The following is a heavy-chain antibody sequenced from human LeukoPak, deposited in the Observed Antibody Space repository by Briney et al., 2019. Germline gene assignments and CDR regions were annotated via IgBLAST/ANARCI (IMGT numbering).Heavy chain of an antibody. J-gene: IGHJ4*02. V-gene: IGHV3-30*03. Sequence: PGRSLRLSCAASGFTFSSYGMHSVRQAPGKGLEWVAVISYDGSNKYYTDSVKGRFTISRDNSKNTLYLQMNSLRAEDTAVYYCARDRGGLDYWGQGTLVTVSS. CDR2: ISYDGSNK. CDR3: ARDRGGLDY. D-gene: IGHD4-23*01. CDR1: GFTFSSYG.